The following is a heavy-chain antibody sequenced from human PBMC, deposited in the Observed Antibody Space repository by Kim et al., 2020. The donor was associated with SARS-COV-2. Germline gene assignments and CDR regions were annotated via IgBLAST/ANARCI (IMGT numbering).Heavy chain of an antibody. D-gene: IGHD3-10*01. CDR3: AKGDYGSGSYYNRGLYYFDY. Sequence: GGSLRLFCAASGFTFSSYAMSWVRQAPGKGLEWVSAISGSGGSTYYADSVKGRFTISRDNSKNTLYLQMNSLRAEDTAVYYCAKGDYGSGSYYNRGLYYFDYWGQGTLVTVSS. CDR2: ISGSGGST. CDR1: GFTFSSYA. V-gene: IGHV3-23*01. J-gene: IGHJ4*02.